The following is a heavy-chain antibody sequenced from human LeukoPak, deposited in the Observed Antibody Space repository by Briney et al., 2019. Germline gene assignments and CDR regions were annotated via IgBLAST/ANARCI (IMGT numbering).Heavy chain of an antibody. CDR3: ARGIAYCGGDCYNSYDY. CDR1: GGTFSSYA. J-gene: IGHJ4*02. CDR2: IIPIFGTA. V-gene: IGHV1-69*13. Sequence: ASVKVSCKASGGTFSSYAISWVRHAPGQGLEWMGGIIPIFGTANYAQKFQGRVTITADESTSTAYMELSSLRSEDTAVYYCARGIAYCGGDCYNSYDYWGQGTLVTVSS. D-gene: IGHD2-21*02.